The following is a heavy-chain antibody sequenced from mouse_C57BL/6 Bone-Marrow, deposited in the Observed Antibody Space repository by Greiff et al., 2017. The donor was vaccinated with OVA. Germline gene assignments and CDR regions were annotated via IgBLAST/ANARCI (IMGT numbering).Heavy chain of an antibody. D-gene: IGHD1-1*01. V-gene: IGHV1-82*01. J-gene: IGHJ4*01. CDR3: ARWFITTVVYYYAMDY. Sequence: VQLQQSGPELVKPGASVKISCKASGYAFSSSWMNWVKQRPGKGLEWIGRIYPGDGDTNYNGKFKGKATLTADKSSSTAYMQLSSLTSEDSAVYFCARWFITTVVYYYAMDYWGQGTSVTVSS. CDR1: GYAFSSSW. CDR2: IYPGDGDT.